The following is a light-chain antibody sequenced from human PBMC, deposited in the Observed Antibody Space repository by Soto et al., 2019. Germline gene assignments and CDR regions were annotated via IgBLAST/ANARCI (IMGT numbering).Light chain of an antibody. CDR1: SSDIGGYNF. V-gene: IGLV2-14*01. CDR2: NVN. J-gene: IGLJ2*01. Sequence: QSALTQPASVSGSPGQSITISCTGTSSDIGGYNFVSWYQQHPGNAPKIILYNVNNRHSGVSYRFSGSKSGNTASLTISGLQAEDEADYYCTSYSSSSTLVLFGGGTKLTV. CDR3: TSYSSSSTLVL.